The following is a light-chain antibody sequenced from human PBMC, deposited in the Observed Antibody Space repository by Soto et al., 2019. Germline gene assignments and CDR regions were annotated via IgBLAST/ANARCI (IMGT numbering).Light chain of an antibody. CDR2: AAS. Sequence: AIQMTQSPYSLSASVGDRVTLTCLASQGIRNELGWYQQKPGKAPKLLIYAASSLQSGVPSRFSGSGSGTDFTLTISSLKADDFATYFCQQYHSWTFGQGTKVDI. CDR3: QQYHSWT. CDR1: QGIRNE. V-gene: IGKV1-6*01. J-gene: IGKJ1*01.